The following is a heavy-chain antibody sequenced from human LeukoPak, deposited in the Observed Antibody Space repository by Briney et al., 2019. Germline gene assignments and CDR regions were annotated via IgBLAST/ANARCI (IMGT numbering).Heavy chain of an antibody. V-gene: IGHV1-69*13. CDR2: IIPIFGTA. Sequence: SVKVSCKASGGTFSSYAISWVRQAPGQGLEWMGGIIPIFGTANYAQRFQGRVTITADESTSTAHMELSSLRSEDTAVYYCARGTGYPVYYYYGMDVWGQGTTVTVSS. CDR1: GGTFSSYA. D-gene: IGHD2-15*01. CDR3: ARGTGYPVYYYYGMDV. J-gene: IGHJ6*02.